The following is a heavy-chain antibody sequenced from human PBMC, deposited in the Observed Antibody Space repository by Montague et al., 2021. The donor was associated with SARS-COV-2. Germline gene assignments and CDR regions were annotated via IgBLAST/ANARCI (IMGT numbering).Heavy chain of an antibody. J-gene: IGHJ6*03. D-gene: IGHD3-3*01. Sequence: SETLSLTCTVSGGSISSYYWSWIRQPAGKGLEWIGRIYTSGSTNYNPSLKSRVTMSVDTSKNQFSLKLSSVTAAGTAVYYCAREAGITIFGVAPAGYYYYMDVWGKGTTVTVSS. CDR1: GGSISSYY. CDR3: AREAGITIFGVAPAGYYYYMDV. V-gene: IGHV4-4*07. CDR2: IYTSGST.